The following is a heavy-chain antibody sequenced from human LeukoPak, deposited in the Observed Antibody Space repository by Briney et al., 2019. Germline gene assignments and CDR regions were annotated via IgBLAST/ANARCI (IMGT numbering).Heavy chain of an antibody. J-gene: IGHJ4*02. CDR2: IYYSGST. V-gene: IGHV4-59*01. D-gene: IGHD5-24*01. CDR3: ARHRQVEMSSITDY. Sequence: PSETLSLTCTVSGGSISSYYWSWIRQPPGKGLEWIGYIYYSGSTNYNPSLKSRVIISVDTSKNQFSLKLRFVTAADTAVYYCARHRQVEMSSITDYWGQGTLVTVSS. CDR1: GGSISSYY.